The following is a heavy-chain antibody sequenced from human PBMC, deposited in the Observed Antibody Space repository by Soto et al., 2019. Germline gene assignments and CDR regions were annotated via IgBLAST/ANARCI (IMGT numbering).Heavy chain of an antibody. V-gene: IGHV4-39*01. Sequence: PSETLSLTCTVSGGSITSGGYYWGWIRQPPGKGLEWIGSIYYSGSTYYNPSLKSRVTISVDTSKNQFSLKLSSVTAADTAVYYCARGLKKYYYYCGMGVWGQGTTVTVSS. CDR3: ARGLKKYYYYCGMGV. CDR2: IYYSGST. J-gene: IGHJ6*02. CDR1: GGSITSGGYY.